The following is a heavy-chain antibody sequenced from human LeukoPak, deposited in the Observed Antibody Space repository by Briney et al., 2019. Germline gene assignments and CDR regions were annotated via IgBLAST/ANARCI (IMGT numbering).Heavy chain of an antibody. CDR1: GGSISSYY. J-gene: IGHJ4*02. Sequence: SETLSLTCTVSGGSISSYYWSWIRQPAGKGLEWIGRIYTSGSTNYNPSLKSRVTMSVDTSKNQFSLKLSSVTAADTAVYYCARDRDGSGSNHFDYWGQGTLVTVSS. CDR3: ARDRDGSGSNHFDY. V-gene: IGHV4-4*07. D-gene: IGHD3-10*01. CDR2: IYTSGST.